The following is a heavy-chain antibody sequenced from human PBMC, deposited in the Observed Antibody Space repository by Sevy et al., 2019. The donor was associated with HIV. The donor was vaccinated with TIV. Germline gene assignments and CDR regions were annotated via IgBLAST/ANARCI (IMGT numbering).Heavy chain of an antibody. CDR3: ASRIAAAAYYYYGMDV. CDR2: IIPIFGTA. Sequence: ASVKVSCKASGGTFSSYAISWVRQAPGQGLEWMGGIIPIFGTANYAQTFQGRVTITADESTSTAYMELSSLRSEDTAVYYCASRIAAAAYYYYGMDVWGQGTTVTVSS. D-gene: IGHD6-13*01. V-gene: IGHV1-69*13. CDR1: GGTFSSYA. J-gene: IGHJ6*02.